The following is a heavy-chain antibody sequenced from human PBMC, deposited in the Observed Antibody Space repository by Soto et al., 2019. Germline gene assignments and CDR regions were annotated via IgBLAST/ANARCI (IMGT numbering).Heavy chain of an antibody. CDR1: GFTFSSFG. D-gene: IGHD3-22*01. J-gene: IGHJ6*02. Sequence: HPGGSLRLSCAASGFTFSSFGMHWVRQAPGKGLEWVAVIWYDGSKEYYADSVKGRFTISRDNSKNTLVLQMNSLRAEDTAVYYCASTTSYYYDSSGSEPYGMDVWGQGTTVTVSS. V-gene: IGHV3-33*01. CDR2: IWYDGSKE. CDR3: ASTTSYYYDSSGSEPYGMDV.